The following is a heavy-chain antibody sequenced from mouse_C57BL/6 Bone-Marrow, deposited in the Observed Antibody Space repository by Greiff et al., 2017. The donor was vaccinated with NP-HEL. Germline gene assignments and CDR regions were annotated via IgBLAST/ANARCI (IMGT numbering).Heavy chain of an antibody. J-gene: IGHJ2*01. CDR1: GFTFSSYA. V-gene: IGHV5-9-1*02. CDR2: ISSGGDYI. Sequence: EVKLEESGEGLVKPGGSLKLSCAASGFTFSSYAMSWVRQTPEKRLEWVAYISSGGDYIYYADTVKGRFTISRDNARNTLYLQMSSLKSEDTDMYYCTREALDYWGQGTTLTVSS. CDR3: TREALDY.